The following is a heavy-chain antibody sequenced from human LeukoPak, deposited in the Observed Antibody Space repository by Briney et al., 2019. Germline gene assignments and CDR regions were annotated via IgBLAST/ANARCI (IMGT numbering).Heavy chain of an antibody. CDR3: ARGVGDYGRNAFDI. CDR1: GGSFSGYY. D-gene: IGHD4-17*01. J-gene: IGHJ3*02. CDR2: INHSGST. Sequence: SETLSLTCAVYGGSFSGYYWSWIRQPPGKGLEWIGEINHSGSTNYNPSLKSRVTISVDTSKYQFSLKLSSVTAANTAVYYCARGVGDYGRNAFDIWGQGTMVTVSS. V-gene: IGHV4-34*01.